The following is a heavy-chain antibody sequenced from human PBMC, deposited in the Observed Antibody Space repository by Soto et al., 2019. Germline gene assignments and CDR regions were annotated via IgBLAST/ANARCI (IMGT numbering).Heavy chain of an antibody. CDR1: GGSFSGYY. CDR3: ARGHRDGPAATYYYYYYYMDV. D-gene: IGHD2-2*01. J-gene: IGHJ6*03. CDR2: INHSGST. V-gene: IGHV4-34*01. Sequence: SETLSLTCAVYGGSFSGYYWSWIRQPPGKGLEWIGEINHSGSTNYNPSLKSRVTISVDTSKNQFSLKLRSVTAADTAVYYCARGHRDGPAATYYYYYYYMDVWGKGTTVTVSS.